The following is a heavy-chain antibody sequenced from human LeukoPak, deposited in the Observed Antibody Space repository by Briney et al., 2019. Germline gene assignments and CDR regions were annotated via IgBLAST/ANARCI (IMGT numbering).Heavy chain of an antibody. CDR3: ARVEFNGGYSHLY. D-gene: IGHD5-12*01. CDR1: GYTFTSYG. CDR2: ISTYNGNT. Sequence: ASVKVSCKASGYTFTSYGISWVRQAPGQGLEWVGWISTYNGNTNYAQKLQGRVAMTTDTSTSTGYMELRSLRSEDTAIYYCARVEFNGGYSHLYWGQGTLLTVSS. J-gene: IGHJ4*02. V-gene: IGHV1-18*01.